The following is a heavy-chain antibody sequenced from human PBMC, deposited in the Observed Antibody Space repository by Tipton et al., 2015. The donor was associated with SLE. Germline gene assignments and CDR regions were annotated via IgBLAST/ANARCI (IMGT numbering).Heavy chain of an antibody. V-gene: IGHV4-31*03. Sequence: TLSLTCTVSGGSISSGGYYWGWIRQPPGKGLEWIGYLYYSGSTEYNPSLKSRVTISIDSSKSQLSLNLRSVTAADTAVYYCARDPGMSRYLDGRYFDYWGRGTQVTVSS. CDR2: LYYSGST. CDR1: GGSISSGGYY. J-gene: IGHJ4*02. D-gene: IGHD3-9*01. CDR3: ARDPGMSRYLDGRYFDY.